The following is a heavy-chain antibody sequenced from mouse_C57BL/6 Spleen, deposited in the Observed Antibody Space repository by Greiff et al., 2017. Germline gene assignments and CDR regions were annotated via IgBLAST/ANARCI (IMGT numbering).Heavy chain of an antibody. CDR1: GYTFTSYT. CDR3: ASDYYGSSFAMDY. J-gene: IGHJ4*01. D-gene: IGHD1-1*01. Sequence: QVQLQQSGAELARPGASVKMSCKASGYTFTSYTMHWVNQRPGQGLEWIGYINPSSGYTKYNQKFKDKATFTAYKSSSTAYIQLSSLTSEDSAVYYCASDYYGSSFAMDYWGHGTSVTVSS. V-gene: IGHV1-4*01. CDR2: INPSSGYT.